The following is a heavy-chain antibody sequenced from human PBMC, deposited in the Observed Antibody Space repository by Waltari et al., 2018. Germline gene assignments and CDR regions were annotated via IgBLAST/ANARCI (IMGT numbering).Heavy chain of an antibody. J-gene: IGHJ2*01. CDR2: IYYSGST. CDR1: GGSISSYY. D-gene: IGHD6-13*01. Sequence: VQLQESGPGLVKPSETLSLTCTVPGGSISSYYWSWIRQPPGKGLEWIGYIYYSGSTNYNPSLKSRVTISVDTSKNQFSLKLSSVTAADTAVYYCARSIAAAGWYFDLWGRGTLVTVSS. V-gene: IGHV4-59*01. CDR3: ARSIAAAGWYFDL.